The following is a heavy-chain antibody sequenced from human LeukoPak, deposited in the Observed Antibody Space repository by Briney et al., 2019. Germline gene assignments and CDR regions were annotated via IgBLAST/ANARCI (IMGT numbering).Heavy chain of an antibody. CDR2: ISSSSSYI. CDR1: GFTFSSYA. V-gene: IGHV3-21*01. J-gene: IGHJ4*02. CDR3: ARDLSYSGYDLVPFDY. D-gene: IGHD5-12*01. Sequence: PGGSLRLSCAASGFTFSSYAMSWVRQAPGKGLEWVSSISSSSSYIYYADSVKGRFTISRDNAKNSLYLQMNSLRAEDTAVYYCARDLSYSGYDLVPFDYWGQGTLVTVSS.